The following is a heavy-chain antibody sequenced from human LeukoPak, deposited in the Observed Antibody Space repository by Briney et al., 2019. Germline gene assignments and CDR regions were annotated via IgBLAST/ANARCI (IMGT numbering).Heavy chain of an antibody. V-gene: IGHV4-59*01. J-gene: IGHJ4*02. CDR2: IYYSGST. CDR3: ARERGGYSGYAGVDY. D-gene: IGHD5-12*01. Sequence: SETLSLTCTVPGGSISSYYWSWIRQPPGKGLEWIGYIYYSGSTNYNPSLKSRVTISVDTSKNQFSLKLSSVTAADTAVYYCARERGGYSGYAGVDYWGQGTLVTVSS. CDR1: GGSISSYY.